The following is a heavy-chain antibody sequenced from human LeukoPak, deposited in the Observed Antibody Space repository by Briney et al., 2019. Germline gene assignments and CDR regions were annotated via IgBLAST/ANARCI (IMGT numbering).Heavy chain of an antibody. CDR2: INHSGST. Sequence: SETLSLTCAVYGGPFSGYYWSWIRQPPGKGLEWIGEINHSGSTNYNPSLKSRVTISVDTSKNQFSLKLSSVTAADTAVYYCARDPTVDAFDIWGQGTMVTVSS. CDR1: GGPFSGYY. V-gene: IGHV4-34*01. CDR3: ARDPTVDAFDI. J-gene: IGHJ3*02. D-gene: IGHD4-17*01.